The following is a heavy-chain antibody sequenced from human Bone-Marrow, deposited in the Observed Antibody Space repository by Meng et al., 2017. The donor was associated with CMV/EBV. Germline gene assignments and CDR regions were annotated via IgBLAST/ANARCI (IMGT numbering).Heavy chain of an antibody. CDR1: GFTFSSYW. D-gene: IGHD2-15*01. CDR2: IKQDGSKK. CDR3: ARDVGYLAFDY. V-gene: IGHV3-7*01. Sequence: GGSLRLSCAASGFTFSSYWMDWGRQAPGKGLEWVANIKQDGSKKYYVDSVKGRFTISRDNAKNSLYLQMNSLRAEDTAVYYFARDVGYLAFDYWGQGTLVTVSS. J-gene: IGHJ4*02.